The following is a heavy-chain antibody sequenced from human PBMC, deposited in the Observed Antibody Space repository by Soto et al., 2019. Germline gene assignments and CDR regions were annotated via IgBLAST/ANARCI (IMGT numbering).Heavy chain of an antibody. J-gene: IGHJ4*02. V-gene: IGHV3-30*18. D-gene: IGHD3-10*01. Sequence: QVQLVESGGGVVQPGRSLRLSCVASGFTFSNYGMHWVRQAPGKGLEWVAVISYDGSNKHYADSVKGRFTISRDNSKNTVYLQMNSLIPEDTAVYYCAQDPSYASGSYYFPDYWGQGTLVTVFS. CDR2: ISYDGSNK. CDR1: GFTFSNYG. CDR3: AQDPSYASGSYYFPDY.